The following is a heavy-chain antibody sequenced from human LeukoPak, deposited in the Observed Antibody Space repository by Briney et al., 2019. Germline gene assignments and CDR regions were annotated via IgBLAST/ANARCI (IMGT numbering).Heavy chain of an antibody. CDR3: ASDYRYYYYYMDV. J-gene: IGHJ6*03. Sequence: GGSLRLSCAASGFTFDDYAMHWVRQAPGKGLEWVSGISWNSGSIGYADSVKGRFTISRDNAKNTLYLQMNSLRAEDTAVYYCASDYRYYYYYMDVWGKGTTVTVSS. CDR2: ISWNSGSI. CDR1: GFTFDDYA. V-gene: IGHV3-9*01. D-gene: IGHD4-17*01.